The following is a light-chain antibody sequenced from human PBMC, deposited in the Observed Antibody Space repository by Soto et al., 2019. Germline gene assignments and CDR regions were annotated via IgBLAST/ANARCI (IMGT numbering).Light chain of an antibody. CDR1: QSVRYNY. CDR3: RQYHYWPRL. Sequence: EIVLTQSPGTLSLSPGEGATLSCRASQSVRYNYLAWYQQKPGQAPRLLIYGVSTRATGIPDRFSGSGSGTDFTLTISRLDPEDFGLYYCRQYHYWPRLFGQGTKVDIK. J-gene: IGKJ1*01. V-gene: IGKV3-20*01. CDR2: GVS.